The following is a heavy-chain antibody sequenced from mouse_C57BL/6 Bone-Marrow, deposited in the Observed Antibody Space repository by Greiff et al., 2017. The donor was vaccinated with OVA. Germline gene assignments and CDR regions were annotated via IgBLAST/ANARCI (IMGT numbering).Heavy chain of an antibody. V-gene: IGHV14-3*01. J-gene: IGHJ1*03. CDR2: IDPANGNT. Sequence: EVQLQQSVAELVRPGASVKLSCTASGFNIKNTYMHWVKQRPEQGLEWIGRIDPANGNTKYAPKFQGKATITADTSSNTAYLQLSSLTSEDTAIYYGARRGFYGSKEGWYFDVWGTGTTVTVSS. CDR1: GFNIKNTY. CDR3: ARRGFYGSKEGWYFDV. D-gene: IGHD1-1*01.